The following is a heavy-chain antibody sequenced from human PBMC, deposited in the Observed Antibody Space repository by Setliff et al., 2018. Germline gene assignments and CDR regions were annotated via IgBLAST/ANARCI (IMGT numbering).Heavy chain of an antibody. CDR3: ARASSGWYSAYYYYMDV. CDR2: INRRGST. D-gene: IGHD6-19*01. Sequence: KPSETLSLTCTVSGGSVNSGYDNWNWLRQPAGKGLEWIGHINRRGSTNFSPSLKSRVTMSLDTSKNQFSLNLTSVTAADTAVYYCARASSGWYSAYYYYMDVWGKGTTVTAP. V-gene: IGHV4-61*09. CDR1: GGSVNSGYDN. J-gene: IGHJ6*03.